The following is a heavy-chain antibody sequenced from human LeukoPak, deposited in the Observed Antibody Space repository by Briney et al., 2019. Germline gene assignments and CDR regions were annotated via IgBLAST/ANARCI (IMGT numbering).Heavy chain of an antibody. CDR3: ARAQRAMVTTYYYYYMDV. J-gene: IGHJ6*03. Sequence: GGSLRLSCAASGFTFSDYYMSWIRQAPGKGLEWVSYISSSGSTIYYADSVKGRFTISRDNAKNSLYLQMNSLRAEDTAVYYCARAQRAMVTTYYYYYMDVWAKGPRSPSP. D-gene: IGHD5-18*01. CDR2: ISSSGSTI. V-gene: IGHV3-11*04. CDR1: GFTFSDYY.